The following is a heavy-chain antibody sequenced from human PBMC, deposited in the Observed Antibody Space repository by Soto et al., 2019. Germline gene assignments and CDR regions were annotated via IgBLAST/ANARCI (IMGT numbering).Heavy chain of an antibody. D-gene: IGHD6-19*01. J-gene: IGHJ6*02. CDR1: GASISRYY. V-gene: IGHV4-59*01. CDR2: LYNTGST. CDR3: ARDLMLAVAGTPYYYGMDV. Sequence: SETLSLTCTVSGASISRYYWSWIRQSPGKGLEWIGYLYNTGSTIYNPSLKSRVTISVDTSKNQFSLKMNSVTAADTAVYYCARDLMLAVAGTPYYYGMDVWGQGTTVTVSS.